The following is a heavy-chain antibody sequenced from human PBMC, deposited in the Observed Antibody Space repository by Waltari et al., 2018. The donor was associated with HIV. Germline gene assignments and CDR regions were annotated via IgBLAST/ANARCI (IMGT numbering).Heavy chain of an antibody. CDR3: ARGASGWSPGY. Sequence: QVQLVESGGGVVQPGSSLRHSCADPRFPLSSYGMHWVRQAPGKGLEWVTVISYYGDNKYYADSVKGRFTISRDNSKNTLYLQMNSLRPEDTAVYYCARGASGWSPGYWGQGTLVTVSS. V-gene: IGHV3-30*03. CDR2: ISYYGDNK. CDR1: RFPLSSYG. J-gene: IGHJ4*02. D-gene: IGHD6-19*01.